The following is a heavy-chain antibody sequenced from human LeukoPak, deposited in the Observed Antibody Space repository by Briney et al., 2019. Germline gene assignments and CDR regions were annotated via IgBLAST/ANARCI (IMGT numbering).Heavy chain of an antibody. CDR3: ARDITYYYDSSGYYY. CDR2: IIPIFGTA. Sequence: ASVKVSCKASGYTFTSYYMHWVRQAPGQGLEWMGGIIPIFGTANYAQKFQGRVTITADESTSTAYMELSSLRSEDTAVYYCARDITYYYDSSGYYYWGQGTLVTVSS. J-gene: IGHJ4*02. CDR1: GYTFTSYY. D-gene: IGHD3-22*01. V-gene: IGHV1-69*13.